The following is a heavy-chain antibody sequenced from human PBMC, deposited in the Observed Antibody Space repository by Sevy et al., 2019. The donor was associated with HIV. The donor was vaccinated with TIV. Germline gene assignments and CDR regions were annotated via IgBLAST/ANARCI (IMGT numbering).Heavy chain of an antibody. Sequence: GGSLRLSCAASGFTFSSYGMHWVRQAPGKGLEWVAFIRYDGSNKYYADSVKGRFTISRDNSKNTLYLQMNSLRAEDRAVYYCAKDLRSDYGDYGDAFDIWGQGTMVTVSS. CDR3: AKDLRSDYGDYGDAFDI. D-gene: IGHD4-17*01. V-gene: IGHV3-30*02. CDR1: GFTFSSYG. CDR2: IRYDGSNK. J-gene: IGHJ3*02.